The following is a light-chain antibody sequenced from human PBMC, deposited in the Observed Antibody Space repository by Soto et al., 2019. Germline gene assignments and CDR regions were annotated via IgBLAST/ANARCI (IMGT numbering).Light chain of an antibody. CDR2: GES. Sequence: IVLTPSPSTLSLSPGSISTSSRRASQSVSSSFLAWYQQEPGQDPRLLIYGESNRATGIPNRFSGSGSGADFPLTNSRLEREDFAVYYRQEYGSSGTFGQGTKVDIK. J-gene: IGKJ1*01. CDR3: QEYGSSGT. V-gene: IGKV3-20*01. CDR1: QSVSSSF.